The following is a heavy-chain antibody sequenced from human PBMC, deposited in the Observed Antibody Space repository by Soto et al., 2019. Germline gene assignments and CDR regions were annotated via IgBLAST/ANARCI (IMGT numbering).Heavy chain of an antibody. Sequence: SQTLALTCAISGDSVSSNSAAWNWIRQSPSRGLERLGRTYYRSKWYNDYAVSVKSRITINPDTSKNQFSLQLNSVTPEDTAVYYCARGSSRVGGLYYYYGMDVWGQGTTVTVSS. D-gene: IGHD1-26*01. V-gene: IGHV6-1*01. CDR2: TYYRSKWYN. CDR3: ARGSSRVGGLYYYYGMDV. CDR1: GDSVSSNSAA. J-gene: IGHJ6*02.